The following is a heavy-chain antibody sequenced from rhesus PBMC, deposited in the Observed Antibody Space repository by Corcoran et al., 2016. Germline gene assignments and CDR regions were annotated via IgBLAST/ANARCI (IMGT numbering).Heavy chain of an antibody. D-gene: IGHD2-21*01. V-gene: IGHV4-80*01. CDR2: INANNDKT. J-gene: IGHJ4*01. Sequence: QVQLQESGPGLVTPSETLSLTCAVSGASINSYWWSWICMSPGKGLEWFGEINANNDKTYYNPSLKSRVTVSKDASKNQFSLRLSSMTAADTAVYYCAREFCPDSACYYFDSWGQGVLVTVSS. CDR3: AREFCPDSACYYFDS. CDR1: GASINSYW.